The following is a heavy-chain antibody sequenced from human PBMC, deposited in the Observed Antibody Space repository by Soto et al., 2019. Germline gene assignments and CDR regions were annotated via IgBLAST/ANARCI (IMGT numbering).Heavy chain of an antibody. CDR1: GFTFSSYE. Sequence: AGGSLRLSCAASGFTFSSYEMNWVRQAPGKGLEWVSHISSSGSTIYYADSVKGRFTISRDNAKNSLYLQMNSLRAEDTAVYYCARMAVAGPPDAFDIWGQGTMVTVS. CDR2: ISSSGSTI. J-gene: IGHJ3*02. D-gene: IGHD6-19*01. CDR3: ARMAVAGPPDAFDI. V-gene: IGHV3-48*03.